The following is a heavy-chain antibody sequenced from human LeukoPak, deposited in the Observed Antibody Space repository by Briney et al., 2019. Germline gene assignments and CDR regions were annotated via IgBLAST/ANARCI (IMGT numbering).Heavy chain of an antibody. CDR3: ARDRRGIAAAGVDP. Sequence: SETLSLTCTVSGGSISSGGYYWSWIRQPPGKGLEWIGYIYHSGSTYYNPSLKSRVTISVDRSKNQFSLKLSSVTAADTAVYYCARDRRGIAAAGVDPWGQGTLVTVSS. V-gene: IGHV4-30-2*01. D-gene: IGHD6-13*01. CDR2: IYHSGST. CDR1: GGSISSGGYY. J-gene: IGHJ5*02.